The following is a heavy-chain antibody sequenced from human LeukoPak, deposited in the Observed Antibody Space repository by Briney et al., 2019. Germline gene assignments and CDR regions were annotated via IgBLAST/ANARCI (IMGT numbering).Heavy chain of an antibody. Sequence: GGSLRLSCAASGFIFSNYAIHWVRQAPGKGLEWVAAVSYDGNLQHYADAVKGRFTISRDNSKNTLYLQMNSLRAEDTAVYYCAKFFTGEYVRAFDVWGQGTMVTVSS. D-gene: IGHD3-10*02. CDR2: VSYDGNLQ. V-gene: IGHV3-30*18. CDR1: GFIFSNYA. CDR3: AKFFTGEYVRAFDV. J-gene: IGHJ3*01.